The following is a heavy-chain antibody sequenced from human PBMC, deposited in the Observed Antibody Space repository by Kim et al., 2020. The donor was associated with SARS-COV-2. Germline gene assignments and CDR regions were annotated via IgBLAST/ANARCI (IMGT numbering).Heavy chain of an antibody. CDR3: ATAIPVAGTTIYYYYGMDV. Sequence: ASVKVSCKVSGYTLTELSMHWVRQAPGKGLEWMGGFDPEDGETIYAQKFQGRVTMTEDTSTDTAYMELSSLRSEDTAVYYCATAIPVAGTTIYYYYGMDVWGQGTTVTVSS. D-gene: IGHD6-19*01. J-gene: IGHJ6*02. V-gene: IGHV1-24*01. CDR2: FDPEDGET. CDR1: GYTLTELS.